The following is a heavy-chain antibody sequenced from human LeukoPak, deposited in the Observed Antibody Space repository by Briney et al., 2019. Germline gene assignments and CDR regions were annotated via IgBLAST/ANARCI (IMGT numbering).Heavy chain of an antibody. J-gene: IGHJ4*02. CDR1: GLTFSNVW. CDR3: TREHTSGSLDY. Sequence: GGSLRLSCVVSGLTFSNVWMSWVRQAPGKGLEWVGRIKSKTHGGTTDYAAPVYGRFTVSRDDSKNTLYLQMNSLQTEDTAVYYCTREHTSGSLDYWGQGTLVTVSS. D-gene: IGHD3-10*01. V-gene: IGHV3-15*01. CDR2: IKSKTHGGTT.